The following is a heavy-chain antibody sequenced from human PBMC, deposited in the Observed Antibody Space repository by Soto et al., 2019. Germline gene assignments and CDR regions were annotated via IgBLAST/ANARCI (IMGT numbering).Heavy chain of an antibody. V-gene: IGHV4-39*01. CDR1: GGSISSSSYY. CDR3: ARRNGTTGAFDI. J-gene: IGHJ3*02. CDR2: IYYSGST. Sequence: KPSETLSLTCTVSGGSISSSSYYWGWIRQPPGKGLEWIGSIYYSGSTYYNPSLKSRVTISVDTSKNQFSLKLSSATAADTAVYYCARRNGTTGAFDIWGQGTMVTVSS. D-gene: IGHD1-1*01.